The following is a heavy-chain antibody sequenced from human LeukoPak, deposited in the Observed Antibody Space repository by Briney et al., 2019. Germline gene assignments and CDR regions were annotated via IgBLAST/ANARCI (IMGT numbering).Heavy chain of an antibody. CDR2: IWYDGSNE. D-gene: IGHD3-22*01. J-gene: IGHJ4*02. CDR1: GFTFSSYG. Sequence: PGRSLRLSCAASGFTFSSYGMHWVRQAPGKGLEWVAVIWYDGSNEYYADFVKGRLTISRDNSKNTLYLQMNSLSAEDTAVYYCAREVLDYFDTSGPVDYWGQGTLVTVSS. V-gene: IGHV3-33*01. CDR3: AREVLDYFDTSGPVDY.